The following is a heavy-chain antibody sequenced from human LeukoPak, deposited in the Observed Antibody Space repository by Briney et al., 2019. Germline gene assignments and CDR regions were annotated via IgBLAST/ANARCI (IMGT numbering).Heavy chain of an antibody. J-gene: IGHJ4*02. CDR2: FDPEDGEDGET. V-gene: IGHV1-24*01. CDR3: AMTDRYAGRPFDY. D-gene: IGHD3-9*01. CDR1: GYSLIEVA. Sequence: GASVKVSCKVSGYSLIEVAMHWVRQATGKGLEWVGSFDPEDGEDGETHYAQKFQGRVTMTEDASTDTAYMELTSLSSEDTALYYCAMTDRYAGRPFDYWGQGTLVTVSS.